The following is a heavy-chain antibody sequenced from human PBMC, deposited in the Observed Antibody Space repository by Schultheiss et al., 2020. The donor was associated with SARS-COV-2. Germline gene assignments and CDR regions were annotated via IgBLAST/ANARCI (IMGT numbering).Heavy chain of an antibody. V-gene: IGHV3-30-3*01. CDR3: ANGPVVPADMDV. CDR1: GFTFSSYA. D-gene: IGHD2-2*01. J-gene: IGHJ6*02. CDR2: ISYDGSNK. Sequence: GSLRLSCAASGFTFSSYAMHWVRQAPGKGLEWVAVISYDGSNKYYADSVKGRFTISRDNSKNTLYLQMNSLRAEDTAVYYCANGPVVPADMDVWGQGTTVTVSS.